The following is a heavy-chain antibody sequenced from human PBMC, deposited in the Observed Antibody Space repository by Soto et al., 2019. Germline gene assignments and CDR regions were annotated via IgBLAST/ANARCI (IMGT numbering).Heavy chain of an antibody. Sequence: GASVKVSCKVSGYTLTELSMHWVRQAPGKGLEWMGGFDPEDGETIYAQKFQGRVTMTEDTSTDTAHMELSSLRSEDTAVYYCATASIVGAPPYYYYYYGMDVWGQGTTVTVSS. CDR2: FDPEDGET. CDR1: GYTLTELS. CDR3: ATASIVGAPPYYYYYYGMDV. J-gene: IGHJ6*02. D-gene: IGHD1-26*01. V-gene: IGHV1-24*01.